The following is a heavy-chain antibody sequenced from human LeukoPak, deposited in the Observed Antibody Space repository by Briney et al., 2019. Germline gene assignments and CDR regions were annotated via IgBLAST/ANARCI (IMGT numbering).Heavy chain of an antibody. D-gene: IGHD6-13*01. Sequence: SQTLSLTCTVSGGSISSGSYYWSWIRQPAGKGLEWIGRIYTSGSTNYNPSLKSRVTISVDTSKNQFSLKLSSVTAADTAVYYCARATGYSSSWYRRYYFDYWGQGTLVTVSS. CDR2: IYTSGST. CDR1: GGSISSGSYY. J-gene: IGHJ4*02. V-gene: IGHV4-61*02. CDR3: ARATGYSSSWYRRYYFDY.